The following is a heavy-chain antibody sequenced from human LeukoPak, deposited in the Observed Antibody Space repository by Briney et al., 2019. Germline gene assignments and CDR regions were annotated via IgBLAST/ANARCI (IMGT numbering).Heavy chain of an antibody. V-gene: IGHV3-23*01. CDR2: ISNSGGAI. Sequence: GGSLRLSCAASGFTFSTYALNWVRQAPGKGLEWVSAISNSGGAIFYADSVKGRFTMSRDNSKNSLFLQMNSLRVEDTAVYYCARIGSAAITDYWGQGALVTVSS. D-gene: IGHD6-13*01. CDR3: ARIGSAAITDY. J-gene: IGHJ4*02. CDR1: GFTFSTYA.